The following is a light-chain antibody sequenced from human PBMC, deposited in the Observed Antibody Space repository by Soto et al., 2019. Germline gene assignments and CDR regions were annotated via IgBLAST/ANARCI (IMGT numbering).Light chain of an antibody. J-gene: IGLJ2*01. V-gene: IGLV2-8*01. CDR3: ASYAGNNNFVL. Sequence: QSVLAQPPSASGSPGQSVTISCTGTSSDVGAYNYVSWYQQHPGKAPKLVIYEVTERPSGVPERFSGSKSGSTAYLTVSGLQAEDEALYYCASYAGNNNFVLFGGGTKVTVL. CDR2: EVT. CDR1: SSDVGAYNY.